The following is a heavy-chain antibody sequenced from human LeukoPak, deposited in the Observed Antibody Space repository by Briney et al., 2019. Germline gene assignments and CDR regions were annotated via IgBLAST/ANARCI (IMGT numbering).Heavy chain of an antibody. CDR3: ARSGSLGVYFDY. V-gene: IGHV4-39*07. CDR1: GGSISSSSYY. CDR2: IYYSGST. Sequence: PSETLSLTCTVSGGSISSSSYYWGWIRQPPGKGLEWIGSIYYSGSTYYNPSLKSRVTISVDTSKNQFSLKLSSVTAADTAVYYCARSGSLGVYFDYWGQGTLVTVPS. J-gene: IGHJ4*02. D-gene: IGHD3-16*01.